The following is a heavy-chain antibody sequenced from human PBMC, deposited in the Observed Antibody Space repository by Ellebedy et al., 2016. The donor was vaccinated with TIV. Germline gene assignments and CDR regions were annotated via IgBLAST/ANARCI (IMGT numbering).Heavy chain of an antibody. Sequence: GESLKISXAASGFTFSSYAMSWVRQAPGKGLEWVSAISGSGGSTYYADSVKGRFTISRDNSKNTLYLQMNSLRAEDTAVYYCAKRYSSSWYGKNYYMDVWGKGTTVTVSS. V-gene: IGHV3-23*01. CDR1: GFTFSSYA. J-gene: IGHJ6*03. CDR3: AKRYSSSWYGKNYYMDV. CDR2: ISGSGGST. D-gene: IGHD6-13*01.